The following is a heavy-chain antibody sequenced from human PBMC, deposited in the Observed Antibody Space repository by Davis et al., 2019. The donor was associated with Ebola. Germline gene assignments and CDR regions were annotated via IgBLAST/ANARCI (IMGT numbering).Heavy chain of an antibody. D-gene: IGHD5-18*01. CDR2: IYHSGST. CDR1: GGSFSSYY. Sequence: SETLSLTCAVYGGSFSSYYWSWIRQPPGKGLEWIGEIYHSGSTNYNPSLKSRVTISVDKSKNQFSLKLSSVTAADTAVYYCARLLLPQLQAFDYWGQGTLVTVSS. CDR3: ARLLLPQLQAFDY. J-gene: IGHJ4*02. V-gene: IGHV4-34*01.